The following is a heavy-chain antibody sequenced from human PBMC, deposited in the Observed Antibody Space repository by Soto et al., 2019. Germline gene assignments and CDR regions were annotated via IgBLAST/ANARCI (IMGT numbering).Heavy chain of an antibody. Sequence: PGGSLILSCTASGFPFSSYYMRWIRQAPGKGLEWVSGISGSGGVTYYADSVKGRFTISRDNSKNTLYLQMNSLRAEDTAIYYCAKNRQFRSYYESAGHYDNWGQGTLVTVSS. CDR3: AKNRQFRSYYESAGHYDN. V-gene: IGHV3-23*01. D-gene: IGHD3-10*01. CDR1: GFPFSSYY. CDR2: ISGSGGVT. J-gene: IGHJ4*02.